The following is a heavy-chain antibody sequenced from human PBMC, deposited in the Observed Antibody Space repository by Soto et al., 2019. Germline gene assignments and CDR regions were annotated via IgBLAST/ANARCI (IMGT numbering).Heavy chain of an antibody. CDR1: NGSIRGFY. Sequence: KTWETLSLTCSVSNGSIRGFYWPWIRQPPGKILEWIGYIHYSGRTDYNPSLTSRATMPVDTSKNQFSLNLKSITAADTAVYYCVRVGVGIGNHFDSWGRGTLVTVSS. J-gene: IGHJ4*02. V-gene: IGHV4-59*12. CDR3: VRVGVGIGNHFDS. CDR2: IHYSGRT. D-gene: IGHD1-26*01.